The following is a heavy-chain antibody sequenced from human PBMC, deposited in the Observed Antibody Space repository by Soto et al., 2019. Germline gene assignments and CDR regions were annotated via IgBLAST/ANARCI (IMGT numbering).Heavy chain of an antibody. J-gene: IGHJ5*02. D-gene: IGHD2-2*01. Sequence: ASGVSCKTSGYTFSNYGITWVRQAPGQPLEWLGWISLYSDGTNYAQKFQGRVSMTTDTSTTTAYMELRSLRSDDTAVYYCARVVPGAEAWFGPWGQGTLVTVSS. CDR2: ISLYSDGT. V-gene: IGHV1-18*01. CDR3: ARVVPGAEAWFGP. CDR1: GYTFSNYG.